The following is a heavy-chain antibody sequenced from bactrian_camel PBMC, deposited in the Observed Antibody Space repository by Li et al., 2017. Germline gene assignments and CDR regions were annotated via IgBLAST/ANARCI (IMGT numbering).Heavy chain of an antibody. J-gene: IGHJ6*01. CDR1: EYTFSSKC. CDR2: ICTGVGIT. Sequence: VQLVESGGGSVQAGGSLRLSCVAPEYTFSSKCAGWFRQVPGKEREGIAAICTGVGITYYDDSVKDRFTIQDNTEHAVDLQMNSLKPEDTAMYYCAVYPRGLEIRTVVARRVGYWGQGTQVTVS. D-gene: IGHD6*01. V-gene: IGHV3S40*01. CDR3: AVYPRGLEIRTVVARRVGY.